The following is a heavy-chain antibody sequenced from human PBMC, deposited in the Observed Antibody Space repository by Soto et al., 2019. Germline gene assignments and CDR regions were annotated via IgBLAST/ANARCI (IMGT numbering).Heavy chain of an antibody. Sequence: GGSLRLSCAASGFTFSNYWMHWVRQGPGKGLVWVSRINGDGSSTTYADSVKGRFTISRDNAKNTLYLQMNSLRAEDTAAYYCARVHRYCTGDSCYLLDYWGQGTLVTVSS. CDR1: GFTFSNYW. D-gene: IGHD2-15*01. V-gene: IGHV3-74*03. CDR3: ARVHRYCTGDSCYLLDY. J-gene: IGHJ4*02. CDR2: INGDGSST.